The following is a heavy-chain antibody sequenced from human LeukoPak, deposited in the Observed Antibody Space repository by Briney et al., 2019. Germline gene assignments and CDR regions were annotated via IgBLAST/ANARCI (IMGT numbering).Heavy chain of an antibody. CDR3: ARGYSSSWYNLYYFDY. CDR1: GFTFSSYA. D-gene: IGHD6-13*01. CDR2: ISSRGSYI. J-gene: IGHJ4*02. Sequence: GGSLRLSCAASGFTFSSYAMSWVRQAPGKGLEWVSSISSRGSYIYYADSVKGRFAISADNAMNSLYLQMNSLRAKDTAVYYCARGYSSSWYNLYYFDYWGQGTLVTVSS. V-gene: IGHV3-21*01.